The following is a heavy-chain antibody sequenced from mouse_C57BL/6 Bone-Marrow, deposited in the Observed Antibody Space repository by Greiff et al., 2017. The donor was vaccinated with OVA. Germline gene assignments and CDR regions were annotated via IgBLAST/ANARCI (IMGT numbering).Heavy chain of an antibody. D-gene: IGHD2-10*01. CDR2: IYPRSGNT. V-gene: IGHV1-81*01. J-gene: IGHJ2*01. CDR1: GYTFTSYG. CDR3: ASAYSLYYFDY. Sequence: VQLVESGAELARPGASVKLSCKASGYTFTSYGISWVKQRTGQGLEWIGEIYPRSGNTYYNEKFKGKATLTADTSSSTAYMELRSLTSEDSAVYVCASAYSLYYFDYWGQGTTLTVSS.